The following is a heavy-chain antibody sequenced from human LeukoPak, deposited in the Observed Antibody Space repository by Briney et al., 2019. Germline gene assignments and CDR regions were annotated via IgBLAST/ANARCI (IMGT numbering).Heavy chain of an antibody. J-gene: IGHJ4*02. CDR2: ISSSGST. D-gene: IGHD3-3*01. CDR1: GDSISSGDYY. CDR3: ARVFWSGYSYFDY. V-gene: IGHV4-61*02. Sequence: SETLSLTRTVSGDSISSGDYYWSWIRQPAGKGLEWIGRISSSGSTNYNPSLKSRVTISVDTSKNQFSLKLSSVTAADTAVYYCARVFWSGYSYFDYWGQGTLVTVSS.